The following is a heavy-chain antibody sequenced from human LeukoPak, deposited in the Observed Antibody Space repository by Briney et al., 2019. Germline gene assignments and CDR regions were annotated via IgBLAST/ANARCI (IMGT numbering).Heavy chain of an antibody. V-gene: IGHV1-18*01. D-gene: IGHD4-11*01. J-gene: IGHJ3*02. CDR2: ISAYNGNT. Sequence: GASVKVSCKASGYTFTSYGISWVRQAPGQGLEWMGWISAYNGNTNYAQKLQGRVTMTTDTSTSTAYMELRSLRSDDTAVYYCARDLGTVTHGAFDIWGQGTMVTVSS. CDR3: ARDLGTVTHGAFDI. CDR1: GYTFTSYG.